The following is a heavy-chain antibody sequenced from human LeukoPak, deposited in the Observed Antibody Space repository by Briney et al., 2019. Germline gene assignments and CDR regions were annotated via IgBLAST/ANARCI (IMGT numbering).Heavy chain of an antibody. CDR3: ARGTYLTPITGYYSFVY. V-gene: IGHV4-4*07. CDR1: AGSITGYY. CDR2: ISDTGRT. J-gene: IGHJ4*02. Sequence: SETLSLTCTVSAGSITGYYWTWIRQPAGKGLEWIGRISDTGRTYYNPSLESRVTISLDTSNNQFSLKVTSVTAADTAVYYCARGTYLTPITGYYSFVYWGQGTLVSVSS. D-gene: IGHD3-9*01.